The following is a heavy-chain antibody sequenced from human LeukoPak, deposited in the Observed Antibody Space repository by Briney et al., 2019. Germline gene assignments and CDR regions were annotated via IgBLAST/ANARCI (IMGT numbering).Heavy chain of an antibody. CDR3: ARGWGYDSSGQIDY. Sequence: PSETLSLTCTVSGGSISSYYWSWIRQPPGRGLEWIGYIYKSGSTNYNPSLKSRVTISVDTSKNQSSLKLSSVTAADTAVYYCARGWGYDSSGQIDYWGQGTLVTVSS. V-gene: IGHV4-59*01. J-gene: IGHJ4*02. CDR2: IYKSGST. D-gene: IGHD3-22*01. CDR1: GGSISSYY.